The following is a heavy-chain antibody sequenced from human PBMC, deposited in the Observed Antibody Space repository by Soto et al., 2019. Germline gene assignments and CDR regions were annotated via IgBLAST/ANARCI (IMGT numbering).Heavy chain of an antibody. CDR1: GGSISSSSYY. Sequence: PSETLSLTCTVSGGSISSSSYYWGWIRQPPGKGLEWIGSIYYSGSTYYNPSLKSRVTISVDTSKNQFSLKLSSVTAADTAVYYCARVPTIFGVVTLNWFDPWGQGTLVTVSS. J-gene: IGHJ5*02. CDR2: IYYSGST. V-gene: IGHV4-39*01. CDR3: ARVPTIFGVVTLNWFDP. D-gene: IGHD3-3*01.